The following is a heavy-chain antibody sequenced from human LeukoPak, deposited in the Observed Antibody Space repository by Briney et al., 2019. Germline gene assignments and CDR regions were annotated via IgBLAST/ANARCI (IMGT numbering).Heavy chain of an antibody. D-gene: IGHD3-22*01. J-gene: IGHJ4*02. CDR1: GGSISSGSYY. V-gene: IGHV4-61*02. CDR3: ASLFFYYYDSSGYRYYFDY. Sequence: PSETLSLTCTVSGGSISSGSYYWSWIRQPAGKGLEWIGRIYTSGSTYYNPSLKSRVTISVDTSKNQFSLRLSSVTAADTAVYYCASLFFYYYDSSGYRYYFDYWGQGTLVTVSS. CDR2: IYTSGST.